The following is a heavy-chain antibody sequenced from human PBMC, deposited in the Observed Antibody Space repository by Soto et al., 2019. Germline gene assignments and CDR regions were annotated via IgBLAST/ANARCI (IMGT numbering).Heavy chain of an antibody. Sequence: SETLSLTCTVSGASISSYYWGWIRQPPGKGLEWVGYIYYTGSTNTNPSLKSRVTMSVDTSKNQLSLKLSSVTAADTAVYYCAGASTWHPGAFDIWGQGTTVT. CDR1: GASISSYY. CDR2: IYYTGST. D-gene: IGHD5-12*01. J-gene: IGHJ3*02. CDR3: AGASTWHPGAFDI. V-gene: IGHV4-59*12.